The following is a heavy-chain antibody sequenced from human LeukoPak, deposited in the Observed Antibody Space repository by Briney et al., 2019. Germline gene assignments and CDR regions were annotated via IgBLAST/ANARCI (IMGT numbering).Heavy chain of an antibody. CDR2: INPNSGGT. V-gene: IGHV1-2*02. D-gene: IGHD4-17*01. CDR3: ARDPLLDYGDSRDY. Sequence: ASVKVSCKASGYTFTGYYIHWVRQAPGQGLEWMGWINPNSGGTNYAQKFQGRVTMTRDTSISTAYMELSRLRSDDTAVYYCARDPLLDYGDSRDYWGQGTLVTVSS. J-gene: IGHJ4*02. CDR1: GYTFTGYY.